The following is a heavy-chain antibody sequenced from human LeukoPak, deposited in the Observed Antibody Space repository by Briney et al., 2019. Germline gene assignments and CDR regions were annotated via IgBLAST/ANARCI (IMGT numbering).Heavy chain of an antibody. D-gene: IGHD2-15*01. V-gene: IGHV4-4*07. CDR3: ASVRPHCSGGSCYSDAFDI. CDR2: IYTSGST. CDR1: GGSISSYY. J-gene: IGHJ3*02. Sequence: PSETLSLTCTVSGGSISSYYWSWIRQPAGRGWEWIGRIYTSGSTNYNPSLKSRVTMSVDTSKNQFSLKLRSVTAANTAVYYCASVRPHCSGGSCYSDAFDIWGQGTMVTVSS.